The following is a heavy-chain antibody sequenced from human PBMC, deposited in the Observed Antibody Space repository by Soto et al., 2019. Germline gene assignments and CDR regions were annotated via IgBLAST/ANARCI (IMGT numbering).Heavy chain of an antibody. D-gene: IGHD4-17*01. CDR2: INPNSGGT. J-gene: IGHJ1*01. CDR1: GYTFTGYY. CDR3: ARSPTTVTTEDPNRGEYFHH. V-gene: IGHV1-2*04. Sequence: QVQLVQSGAEVKKPGASVKVSCKASGYTFTGYYMHWGRQAPGQGLEWMGWINPNSGGTNYAQKFQGWVTMTRATAISTAYMELSRLRSDDTAVYYCARSPTTVTTEDPNRGEYFHHWGQGTLVTVSS.